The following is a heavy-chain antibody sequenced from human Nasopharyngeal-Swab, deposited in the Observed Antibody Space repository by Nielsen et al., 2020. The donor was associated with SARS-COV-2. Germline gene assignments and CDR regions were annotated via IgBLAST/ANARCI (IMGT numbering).Heavy chain of an antibody. Sequence: GESLKISCAASGFTFSSYSMNWVRQAPGKGLEWVSSISSSSSYIYYADSVKGRFTISRDNAKNSLYLQLNSLRAEDTAVYYCARGIYYYYYYMDVWGNGTTVTVSS. CDR2: ISSSSSYI. CDR3: ARGIYYYYYYMDV. J-gene: IGHJ6*03. CDR1: GFTFSSYS. V-gene: IGHV3-21*01.